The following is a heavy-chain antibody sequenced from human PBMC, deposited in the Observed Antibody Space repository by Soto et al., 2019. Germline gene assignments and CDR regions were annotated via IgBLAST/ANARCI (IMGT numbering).Heavy chain of an antibody. CDR2: IYYSGST. Sequence: QVQLQESGPGLVKPSETLSLTCTVSGGSISSYYWSWIRQPPGKGLEWIGYIYYSGSTNYHPSLKSRVTTSVDTSKNQFSLKLSSVTAADTAVYFCARRTAVAGSPAYYFDYWGQGTLVTVSS. CDR1: GGSISSYY. D-gene: IGHD6-19*01. V-gene: IGHV4-59*08. J-gene: IGHJ4*02. CDR3: ARRTAVAGSPAYYFDY.